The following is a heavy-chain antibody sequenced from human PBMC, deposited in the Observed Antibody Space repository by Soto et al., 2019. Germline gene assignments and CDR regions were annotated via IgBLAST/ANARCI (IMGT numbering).Heavy chain of an antibody. Sequence: SVKLSCTASGYTFTNYDINWVRQATGQGLEWMGWMNPNSGNTGYAQNFQGRVTMTRNTSTTTAYMELSSLRSEDTAVYYCARGTRTTDVWGQGTTVTVSS. CDR1: GYTFTNYD. J-gene: IGHJ6*02. D-gene: IGHD1-7*01. V-gene: IGHV1-8*02. CDR3: ARGTRTTDV. CDR2: MNPNSGNT.